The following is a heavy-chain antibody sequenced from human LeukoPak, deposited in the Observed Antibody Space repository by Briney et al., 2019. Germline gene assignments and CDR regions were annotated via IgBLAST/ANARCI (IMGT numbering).Heavy chain of an antibody. J-gene: IGHJ6*02. CDR3: ASGTRLYYDILTGYYEVDEYYYYGMDV. Sequence: GGSLRLSCAASGFTFSSYAMSWVRQAPGKGLEWVSAISGSGGSTYYADSVKGRFTISRDNSKNTLYLQMNSLRAEDTAVYYCASGTRLYYDILTGYYEVDEYYYYGMDVWGQGTTVTVSS. D-gene: IGHD3-9*01. CDR1: GFTFSSYA. CDR2: ISGSGGST. V-gene: IGHV3-23*01.